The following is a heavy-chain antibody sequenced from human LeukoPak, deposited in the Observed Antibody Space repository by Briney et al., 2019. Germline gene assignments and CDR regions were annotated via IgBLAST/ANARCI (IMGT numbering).Heavy chain of an antibody. V-gene: IGHV4-34*01. D-gene: IGHD3-10*01. CDR2: INHSGNT. J-gene: IGHJ4*02. CDR1: GGSFSGYY. Sequence: SETLSPTCAVYGGSFSGYYWSWIRQPPGKGLEWIGEINHSGNTNYNPSLKSRVTISVDTSKNQFSLKLSSVTAADTAVYYCARRGYYGSGSPPEAFDYWGQGTLVTVSS. CDR3: ARRGYYGSGSPPEAFDY.